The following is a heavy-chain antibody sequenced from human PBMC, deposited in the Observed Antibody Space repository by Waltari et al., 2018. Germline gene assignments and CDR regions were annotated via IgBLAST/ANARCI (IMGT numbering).Heavy chain of an antibody. V-gene: IGHV4-39*07. J-gene: IGHJ4*02. CDR3: VRGYPDIVATISDY. Sequence: QLQLQESGPGLVKPSETLSLTCTVSRSSIRNNNYYWGLVRQPPGKGLEWIGSFYKSGTTYYNPSLKSRVTISVDTSNNQFSLKLNSVTAADTAVYYCVRGYPDIVATISDYWGQGTLVIVSS. CDR1: RSSIRNNNYY. D-gene: IGHD5-12*01. CDR2: FYKSGTT.